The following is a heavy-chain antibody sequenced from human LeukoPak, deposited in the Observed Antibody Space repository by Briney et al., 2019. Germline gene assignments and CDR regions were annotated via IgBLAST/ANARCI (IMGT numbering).Heavy chain of an antibody. D-gene: IGHD6-19*01. V-gene: IGHV6-1*01. CDR1: GDSVSNNSAA. Sequence: SQTLSLTCAISGDSVSNNSAAWNWIRQSPSRGLEWLGRTYYRSKWYNNYAVSVESRITINPDTSKNQFSLQVNSVTPEDTAVYYCARAPTPIIAVAGSFDYWGQGTLVTVSS. CDR2: TYYRSKWYN. CDR3: ARAPTPIIAVAGSFDY. J-gene: IGHJ4*02.